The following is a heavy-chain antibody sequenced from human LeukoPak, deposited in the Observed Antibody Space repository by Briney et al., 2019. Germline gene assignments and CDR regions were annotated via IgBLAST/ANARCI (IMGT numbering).Heavy chain of an antibody. V-gene: IGHV3-30*18. Sequence: GGSLRLSCAASGFTFSSYGMHWVRQAPGKGLEWVAVISYDGSNKYYADSVKGRFTISRDNSKNTLYLQMNSLRAEDTAVYYCAKDLRTMIVVVGMDVWGLGTTVTVSS. CDR2: ISYDGSNK. CDR1: GFTFSSYG. J-gene: IGHJ6*02. D-gene: IGHD3-22*01. CDR3: AKDLRTMIVVVGMDV.